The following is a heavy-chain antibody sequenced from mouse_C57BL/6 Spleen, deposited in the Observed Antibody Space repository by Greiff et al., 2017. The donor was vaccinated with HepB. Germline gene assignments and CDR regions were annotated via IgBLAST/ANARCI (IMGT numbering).Heavy chain of an antibody. V-gene: IGHV1-80*01. D-gene: IGHD1-1*01. CDR3: AGGSTPYAMDY. Sequence: VQLQQSGAELVKPGASVKISCKASGYAFSSYWMNWVKQRPGKGLEWIGQIYPGDGDTNYNGKFKGKATLTADKSSSTAYMQLSSLTSADSAVYFCAGGSTPYAMDYWGQGASVTVSS. CDR1: GYAFSSYW. J-gene: IGHJ4*01. CDR2: IYPGDGDT.